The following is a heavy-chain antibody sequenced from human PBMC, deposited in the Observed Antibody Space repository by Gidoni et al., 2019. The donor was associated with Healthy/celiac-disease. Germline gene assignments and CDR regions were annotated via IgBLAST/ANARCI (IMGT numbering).Heavy chain of an antibody. CDR2: INHSGST. Sequence: QVQLQQWGAGLLKPSETLSLPCAVYGGSFSGYYWSWIRQPPGKGLEWIGEINHSGSTNYNPSLKSRVTISVDTSKNQFSLKLSSVTAADTAVYYCARARPGSYGRFDYWGQGTLVTVSS. D-gene: IGHD5-18*01. CDR1: GGSFSGYY. CDR3: ARARPGSYGRFDY. V-gene: IGHV4-34*01. J-gene: IGHJ4*02.